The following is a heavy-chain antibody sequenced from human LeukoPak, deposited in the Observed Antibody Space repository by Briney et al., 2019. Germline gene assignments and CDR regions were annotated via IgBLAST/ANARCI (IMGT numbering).Heavy chain of an antibody. CDR1: GFTFSSYS. CDR2: ISSSGSTI. Sequence: GGSLRLSCAASGFTFSSYSMNWVRQAPGKGLEWVSYISSSGSTIYYADSVKGRFTISRDNGKNTLYLQMNSLRVEDTAVYYCARAGSGWYNSFDYWGQGTLVTVSS. J-gene: IGHJ4*02. CDR3: ARAGSGWYNSFDY. V-gene: IGHV3-48*04. D-gene: IGHD6-19*01.